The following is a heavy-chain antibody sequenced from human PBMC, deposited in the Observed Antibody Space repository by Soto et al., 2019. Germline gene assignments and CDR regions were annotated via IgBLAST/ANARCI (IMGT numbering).Heavy chain of an antibody. CDR1: GYTFTSYA. V-gene: IGHV1-3*01. J-gene: IGHJ5*02. D-gene: IGHD4-17*01. Sequence: ASLKVSCKASGYTFTSYAMHWVRQAPGQRLEWMGWINAGNGNTKYSQKFQGRVTITRDTSASTAYMELSSLRSEDTAVYYCARVRSYGDYDESDWFDPWGQGTLVTVSS. CDR2: INAGNGNT. CDR3: ARVRSYGDYDESDWFDP.